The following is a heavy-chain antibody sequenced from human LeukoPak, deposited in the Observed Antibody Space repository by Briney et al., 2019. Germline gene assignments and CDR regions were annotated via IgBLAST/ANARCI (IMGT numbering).Heavy chain of an antibody. CDR1: GFTIGDYA. Sequence: PGGSLRLSCTSSGFTIGDYAMSWGRQAPGKGLGWVGFIRSKACGGTTEYAASVKGRFTISRDDSKSIAYLQMNSLKTEDTAVYYCTRVYGDYRRHYFDYWGQGTLVTVSS. D-gene: IGHD4-17*01. V-gene: IGHV3-49*04. CDR2: IRSKACGGTT. J-gene: IGHJ4*02. CDR3: TRVYGDYRRHYFDY.